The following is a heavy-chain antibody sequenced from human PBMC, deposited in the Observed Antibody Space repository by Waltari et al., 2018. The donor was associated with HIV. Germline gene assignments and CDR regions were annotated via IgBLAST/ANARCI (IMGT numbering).Heavy chain of an antibody. Sequence: DVHLVESGGALVQPGGSLRPSCAASGFTFSGYWMSWVRQAPGKGLGGVAKVSPVGIKKYHVDSVRGRFTISRDNTKNSLYLKMSSLRAEDTAVYYCASGLGDWGYWGRGTLVTVSS. D-gene: IGHD2-21*02. CDR3: ASGLGDWGY. CDR2: VSPVGIKK. V-gene: IGHV3-7*02. J-gene: IGHJ4*02. CDR1: GFTFSGYW.